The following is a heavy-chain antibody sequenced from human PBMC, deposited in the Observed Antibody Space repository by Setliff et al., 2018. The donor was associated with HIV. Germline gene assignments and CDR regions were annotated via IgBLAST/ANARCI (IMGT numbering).Heavy chain of an antibody. CDR2: THHSGST. Sequence: PSETLSLTCAVSASSISSDYCWGWIRQPPGKGLEWIGSTHHSGSTYYNPSLNSRVTMSVDTSKNHFSLKLRSVTAADTAVYYCARHLLRGYIYIVFDYWGQGTLVTVSS. CDR1: ASSISSDYC. CDR3: ARHLLRGYIYIVFDY. J-gene: IGHJ4*02. D-gene: IGHD5-18*01. V-gene: IGHV4-38-2*01.